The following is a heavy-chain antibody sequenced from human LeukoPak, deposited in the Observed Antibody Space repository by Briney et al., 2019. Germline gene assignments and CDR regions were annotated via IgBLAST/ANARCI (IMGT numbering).Heavy chain of an antibody. J-gene: IGHJ6*04. CDR1: GFIFSSYS. Sequence: GGSLRLSCAASGFIFSSYSMSWVRQAPGKGLEWVANIKDDGSEKYYADSVKGRFTISRDNPKNSLYLQTNSLRAEDTAVYYCARRALRYCSSTSCPAKYYGVGVWGKGTTVNVSS. CDR2: IKDDGSEK. CDR3: ARRALRYCSSTSCPAKYYGVGV. V-gene: IGHV3-7*01. D-gene: IGHD2-2*01.